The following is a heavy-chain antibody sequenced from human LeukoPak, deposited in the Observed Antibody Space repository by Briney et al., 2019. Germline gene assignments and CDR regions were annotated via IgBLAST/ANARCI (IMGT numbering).Heavy chain of an antibody. D-gene: IGHD3-16*01. Sequence: GGSLRLSCAASGFTFSSYAMTWVRQAPGKGLEWVSAISGSGGSTYYADSVRGRFTISRDNSKNTVSLQMESLRAEDTALYYCVKDYAVGSIDYWGQGTLVTVSS. CDR2: ISGSGGST. V-gene: IGHV3-23*01. CDR3: VKDYAVGSIDY. CDR1: GFTFSSYA. J-gene: IGHJ4*02.